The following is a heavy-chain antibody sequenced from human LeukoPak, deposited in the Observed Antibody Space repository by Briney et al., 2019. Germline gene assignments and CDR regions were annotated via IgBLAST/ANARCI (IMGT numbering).Heavy chain of an antibody. Sequence: SETLSLTCAVYGGSFSGYYWSWIRQPPGKGLEWIGEINHSGSTNYNPSLKSRVTISVDTSKNQFSLKLSSVTAADTAVYYCARKDRGTNFDYWGQGTLVTVSS. CDR1: GGSFSGYY. J-gene: IGHJ4*02. V-gene: IGHV4-34*01. CDR2: INHSGST. D-gene: IGHD2-15*01. CDR3: ARKDRGTNFDY.